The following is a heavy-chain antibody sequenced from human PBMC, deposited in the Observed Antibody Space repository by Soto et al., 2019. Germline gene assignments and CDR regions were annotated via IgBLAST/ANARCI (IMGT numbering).Heavy chain of an antibody. J-gene: IGHJ3*02. V-gene: IGHV3-21*01. CDR3: ARDRGGDLKAFDI. CDR1: GFTFSTFS. Sequence: GGSLRVSSAASGFTFSTFSMNRVRQAPGKGLEWVSSISSSSSYIYYADSVKGRFTISRDNAKNSLYLQMNSLRAEDTAVYYCARDRGGDLKAFDIWGQGTMVTVSS. D-gene: IGHD3-10*01. CDR2: ISSSSSYI.